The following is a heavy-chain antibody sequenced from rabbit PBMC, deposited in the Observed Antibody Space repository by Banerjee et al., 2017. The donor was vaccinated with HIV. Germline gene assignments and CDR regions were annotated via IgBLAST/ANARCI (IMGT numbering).Heavy chain of an antibody. D-gene: IGHD8-1*01. CDR1: GFSFGSNDY. J-gene: IGHJ4*01. Sequence: QSLEESGGDLVKPGASLTLTCTASGFSFGSNDYMCWVRQAPGRGLEWIACINSGSSGFTYDATWAKGRFTCSKTSSTTVTLQMTSLTVADTATYFCGRTSSASYWYFTLWGQGTLVTVS. V-gene: IGHV1S40*01. CDR2: INSGSSGFT. CDR3: GRTSSASYWYFTL.